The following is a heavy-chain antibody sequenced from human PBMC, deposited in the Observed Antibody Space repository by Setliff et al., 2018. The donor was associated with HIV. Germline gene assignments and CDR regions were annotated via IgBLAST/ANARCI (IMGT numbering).Heavy chain of an antibody. CDR2: IYHSGRT. CDR3: ARDQPQDYDSLTGYYTGRYFDY. J-gene: IGHJ4*02. CDR1: GGSISGSSYY. V-gene: IGHV4-39*07. Sequence: SETLSLTCTVSGGSISGSSYYWGWIRQPPGKGLEWIGSIYHSGRTYYNPSLKSRVTISVDTSKNQFSLKLTSVTAADTAVYYCARDQPQDYDSLTGYYTGRYFDYWGRGTLVTVSS. D-gene: IGHD3-9*01.